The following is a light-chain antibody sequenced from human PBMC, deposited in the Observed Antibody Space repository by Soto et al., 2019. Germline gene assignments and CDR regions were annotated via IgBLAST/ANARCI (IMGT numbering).Light chain of an antibody. CDR2: ATS. J-gene: IGKJ2*01. V-gene: IGKV3-20*01. Sequence: EIMLTQSPGTLSLSPGERATLSCRASQSVASSYLGWYQQKPGQAPRLLIYATSSRATGSPDRFSSSGSGTDFALTISRLEPEDFAVYYCQQYVSSSYTFGQGTELEIK. CDR3: QQYVSSSYT. CDR1: QSVASSY.